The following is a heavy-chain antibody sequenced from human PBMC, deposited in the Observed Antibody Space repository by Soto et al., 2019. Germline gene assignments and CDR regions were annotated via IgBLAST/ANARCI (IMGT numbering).Heavy chain of an antibody. CDR1: GGSISSSSYY. V-gene: IGHV4-39*01. Sequence: SETLSLTCTVSGGSISSSSYYWGWIRQPPGKGLEWIGSIYYSGSTYYNPSLKSRVTISVDTSKNQFSLKLSSVTAADTAVYYCARLRRYSSSSEKARNNNWFDPWGQGTLVTVSS. D-gene: IGHD6-6*01. CDR3: ARLRRYSSSSEKARNNNWFDP. J-gene: IGHJ5*02. CDR2: IYYSGST.